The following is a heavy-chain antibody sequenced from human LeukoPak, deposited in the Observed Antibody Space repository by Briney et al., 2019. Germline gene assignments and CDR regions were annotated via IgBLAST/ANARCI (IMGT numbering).Heavy chain of an antibody. V-gene: IGHV3-23*01. D-gene: IGHD3-10*01. CDR2: ISGSGDIT. Sequence: PGGSLRLSCAASGFTFSSYSMNWVRQAPGKGLEWVSTISGSGDITYYADSVKGRFTISRDNSKNTLYLQLNSLRADDTAVYYCAKDRGVTTAEYFQYWGQGTLVTVSS. J-gene: IGHJ1*01. CDR3: AKDRGVTTAEYFQY. CDR1: GFTFSSYS.